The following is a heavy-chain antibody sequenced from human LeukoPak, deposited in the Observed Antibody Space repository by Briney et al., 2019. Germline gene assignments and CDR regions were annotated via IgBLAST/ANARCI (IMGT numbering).Heavy chain of an antibody. D-gene: IGHD6-13*01. CDR2: IYHSGTT. J-gene: IGHJ4*02. CDR1: GYSISAGYY. CDR3: ARRGGGSTWFFGY. Sequence: PSETLSLTCAVSGYSISAGYYWGWIRQAPGKGLEWIGSIYHSGTTYYNPSLKSRVTISVDTSKNQFSLKLSSVTAADTAVYYCARRGGGSTWFFGYWGQGTLVTVSS. V-gene: IGHV4-38-2*01.